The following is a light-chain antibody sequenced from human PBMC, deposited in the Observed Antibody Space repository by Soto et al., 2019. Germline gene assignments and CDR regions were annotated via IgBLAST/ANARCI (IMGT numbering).Light chain of an antibody. Sequence: QSALTQPASVSGSPGQSITISCTGTSSDVGSYTLVSWYQQHPGKAPKFMIYEVNKRPSGVSHRFSGSKSGNTASLTISGLQAEDEADYYCCSYAGDSTWVFGGGTKLTVL. CDR3: CSYAGDSTWV. J-gene: IGLJ3*02. V-gene: IGLV2-23*02. CDR2: EVN. CDR1: SSDVGSYTL.